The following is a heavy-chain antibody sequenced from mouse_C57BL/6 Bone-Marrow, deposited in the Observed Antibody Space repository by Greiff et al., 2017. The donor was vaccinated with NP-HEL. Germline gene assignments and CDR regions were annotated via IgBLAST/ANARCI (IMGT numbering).Heavy chain of an antibody. D-gene: IGHD1-1*01. J-gene: IGHJ1*03. Sequence: EVKVVESGGGLVKPGGSLKLSCAASGFTFSSYAMSWVRQTPEKRLEWVATISDGGSYTYYPDNVKGRFTISRDNAKNNLYLQMSHLKSEDTAMYYCAREGYYYGSSWYFDVWGTGTTVTVSS. CDR3: AREGYYYGSSWYFDV. CDR2: ISDGGSYT. V-gene: IGHV5-4*01. CDR1: GFTFSSYA.